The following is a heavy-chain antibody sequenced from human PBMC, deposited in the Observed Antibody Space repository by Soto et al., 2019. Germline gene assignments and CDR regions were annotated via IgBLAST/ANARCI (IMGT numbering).Heavy chain of an antibody. CDR2: IYYSGST. V-gene: IGHV4-39*02. CDR1: GGSIGSSSYY. J-gene: IGHJ6*02. Sequence: SETLSLTCTVSGGSIGSSSYYWGWIRQPPGKGLEWIGSIYYSGSTYYNPSLKSRVTISVDTSKNQFSLKLSSVTAADTAVYYCARDRGHYDILTGFDYYGMDVWGQGTTVTVSS. D-gene: IGHD3-9*01. CDR3: ARDRGHYDILTGFDYYGMDV.